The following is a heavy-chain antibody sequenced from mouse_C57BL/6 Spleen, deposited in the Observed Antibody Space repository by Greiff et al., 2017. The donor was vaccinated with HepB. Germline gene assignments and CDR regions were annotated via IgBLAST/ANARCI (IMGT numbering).Heavy chain of an antibody. V-gene: IGHV1-75*01. CDR3: ARRPYGSSSYYAMDY. Sequence: QVQLQQSGPELVKPGASVKISCKASGYTFTDYYINWVKQRPGQGLEWIGWIFPGSGSTYYNEKFKGKATLTVDKSSSTAYMLLSSLTSEDSAVYFCARRPYGSSSYYAMDYWGQGTSVTVSS. CDR2: IFPGSGST. J-gene: IGHJ4*01. D-gene: IGHD1-1*01. CDR1: GYTFTDYY.